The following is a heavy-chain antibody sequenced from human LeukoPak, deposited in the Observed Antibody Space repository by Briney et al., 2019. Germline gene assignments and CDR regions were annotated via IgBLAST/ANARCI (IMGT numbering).Heavy chain of an antibody. Sequence: SETLSLTCAVYGGSFSGYYWSWIRQPPGKGLEWIGEINHSGSTNYNPSLKSRVTISVDTSKNQFSLKLSSVTAADTAVYYCATAGGDYVWGSYRAPFDYWGQGTLVTVSS. V-gene: IGHV4-34*01. CDR2: INHSGST. CDR1: GGSFSGYY. CDR3: ATAGGDYVWGSYRAPFDY. J-gene: IGHJ4*02. D-gene: IGHD3-16*02.